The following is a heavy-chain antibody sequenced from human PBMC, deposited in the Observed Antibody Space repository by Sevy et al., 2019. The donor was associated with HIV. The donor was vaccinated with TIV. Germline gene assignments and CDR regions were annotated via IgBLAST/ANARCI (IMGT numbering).Heavy chain of an antibody. CDR1: GFTFSSYS. CDR2: ISSSSVTI. V-gene: IGHV3-48*02. Sequence: GGSLRLSCAASGFTFSSYSMNWVRQAPGKGLEWVSYISSSSVTIYYADSVKGRFPISRDNAKNSLFWQMNGLRDEDTAVFYCARDGTAAGTGVRYYYYYGMDVWGQGTTVTVSS. J-gene: IGHJ6*02. D-gene: IGHD6-13*01. CDR3: ARDGTAAGTGVRYYYYYGMDV.